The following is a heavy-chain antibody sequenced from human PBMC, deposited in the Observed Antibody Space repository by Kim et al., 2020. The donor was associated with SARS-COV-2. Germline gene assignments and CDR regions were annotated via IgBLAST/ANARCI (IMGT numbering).Heavy chain of an antibody. Sequence: TYYGDSRKGRFTIPRENSKNTLYLQMSSLRADDTAFYYCGRNGHYDSSAYNWGQGTLVTVSS. CDR2: T. V-gene: IGHV3-23*01. CDR3: GRNGHYDSSAYN. D-gene: IGHD3-22*01. J-gene: IGHJ4*02.